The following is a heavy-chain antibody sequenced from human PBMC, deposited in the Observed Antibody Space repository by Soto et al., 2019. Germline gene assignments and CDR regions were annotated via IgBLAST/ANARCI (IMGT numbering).Heavy chain of an antibody. V-gene: IGHV4-61*03. J-gene: IGHJ4*02. CDR1: GGSVSSGGYF. CDR2: ISYSGST. CDR3: ARAPYSSGWPDS. D-gene: IGHD6-19*01. Sequence: SETLSLTCTVSGGSVSSGGYFWSWVRQPPGKGLEWIGYISYSGSTKYNPSLESRVTISVDTSNKNFSLKLASVTAADTAVYYCARAPYSSGWPDSWGQGTLVT.